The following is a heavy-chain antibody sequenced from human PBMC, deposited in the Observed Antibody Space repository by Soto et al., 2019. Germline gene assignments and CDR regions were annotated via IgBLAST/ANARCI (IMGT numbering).Heavy chain of an antibody. CDR1: GGSISSGGYY. CDR3: ARSVFP. Sequence: SETLSLTCTVSGGSISSGGYYWNWIRQHPGKGLEWIGYIYYIGSTYYNPSLKSRVTISLDTSKNQFSLRLSSVTAADTTVDYCARSVFPLAQGTVVTVSA. CDR2: IYYIGST. J-gene: IGHJ5*02. V-gene: IGHV4-31*03.